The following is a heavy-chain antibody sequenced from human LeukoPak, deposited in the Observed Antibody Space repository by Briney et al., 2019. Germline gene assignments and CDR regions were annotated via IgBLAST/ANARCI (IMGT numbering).Heavy chain of an antibody. Sequence: GGSLRLSCVAYGFSFSSYTMSWVRQAPGKGLEWVSFISRDSTDIYHADSVEGRFTISRDNARNSLYLQMNSLRVEDTAVYYCAKDLPAAVDWGQGTLVTVSS. V-gene: IGHV3-21*01. J-gene: IGHJ4*02. D-gene: IGHD2-2*01. CDR2: ISRDSTDI. CDR3: AKDLPAAVD. CDR1: GFSFSSYT.